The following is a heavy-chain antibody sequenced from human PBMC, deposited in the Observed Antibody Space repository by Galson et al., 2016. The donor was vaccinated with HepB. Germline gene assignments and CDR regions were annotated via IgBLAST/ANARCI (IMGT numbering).Heavy chain of an antibody. CDR1: GFIFSVYN. Sequence: SLRLSCAASGFIFSVYNMNWARQAPGKGLEWIAWITSSSDNMYYADSVKGRFTIFRDNAKNSLYLEMNSLRDEDTAVYYCARDDYFRLGYWGQGTLVTVSS. V-gene: IGHV3-48*02. J-gene: IGHJ4*02. D-gene: IGHD3-16*01. CDR3: ARDDYFRLGY. CDR2: ITSSSDNM.